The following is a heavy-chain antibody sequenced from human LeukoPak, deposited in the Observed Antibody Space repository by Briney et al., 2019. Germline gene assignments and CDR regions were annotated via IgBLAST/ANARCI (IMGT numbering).Heavy chain of an antibody. D-gene: IGHD3-16*02. CDR1: GGSISSHY. Sequence: SETLSLTCTVSGGSISSHYWSWIRQPPGKGLEWIGYIYYSGSTNYNPSLKSRVTISVDTSKNQFSLKLSSVTAADTAVYYCARTVWGSYREAYYFDYWGQGTLVTVSS. V-gene: IGHV4-59*11. CDR2: IYYSGST. J-gene: IGHJ4*02. CDR3: ARTVWGSYREAYYFDY.